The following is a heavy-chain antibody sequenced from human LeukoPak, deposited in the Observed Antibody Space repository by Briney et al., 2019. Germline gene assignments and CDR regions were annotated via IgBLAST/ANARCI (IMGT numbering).Heavy chain of an antibody. Sequence: SSETLSLTCTVSGVSISSSSYYWGWLRQPPGKGLEWMGSIYYSGSTYYHPSLKSRVTISVDTSKNQFSLKLSSVTAADTAVYYCARQGVHQLDYWGQGTLVTVSS. J-gene: IGHJ4*02. CDR2: IYYSGST. V-gene: IGHV4-39*01. D-gene: IGHD1-1*01. CDR3: ARQGVHQLDY. CDR1: GVSISSSSYY.